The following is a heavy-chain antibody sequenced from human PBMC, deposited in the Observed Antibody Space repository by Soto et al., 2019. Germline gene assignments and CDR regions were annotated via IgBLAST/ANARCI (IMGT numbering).Heavy chain of an antibody. D-gene: IGHD4-17*01. V-gene: IGHV3-30-3*01. CDR1: GFTFSSHT. J-gene: IGHJ4*02. CDR2: MSHDGNIK. Sequence: GGSLRLSCAASGFTFSSHTMHWVRQAPGKGLEWLSLMSHDGNIKFYADSVKGRFTISRDNSKNILYLQMNNLRAEDTAVYYCARLYGWAPDYWGQGTLVTVSS. CDR3: ARLYGWAPDY.